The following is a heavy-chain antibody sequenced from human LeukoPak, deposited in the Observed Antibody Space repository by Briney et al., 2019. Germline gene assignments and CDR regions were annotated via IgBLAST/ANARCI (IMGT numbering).Heavy chain of an antibody. J-gene: IGHJ4*02. Sequence: NPSETLSLTCAVYGGSFSAYSWSWIRQPPGKGLEWIGEINHSGRTSYNPSLKSRVTISVDTSKNQFSLKLSSVTAADTAVYYCARTYPGGDYFDYWGQGTLVTVSS. D-gene: IGHD3-16*01. CDR1: GGSFSAYS. CDR2: INHSGRT. CDR3: ARTYPGGDYFDY. V-gene: IGHV4-34*01.